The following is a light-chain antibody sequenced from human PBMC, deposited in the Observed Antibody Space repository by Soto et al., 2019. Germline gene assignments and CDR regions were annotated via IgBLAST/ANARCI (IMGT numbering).Light chain of an antibody. Sequence: DIVMTQSPAXLXVSLGEXATXXXLASXSIXXNLAWYQQRSGQAPRLLIYGASTRATGVPARFSGSGSGTEFTLTISSLQSDDFAIYYCQQYKSWPPLTFGGGTKVE. CDR2: GAS. CDR1: XSIXXN. CDR3: QQYKSWPPLT. V-gene: IGKV3-15*01. J-gene: IGKJ4*01.